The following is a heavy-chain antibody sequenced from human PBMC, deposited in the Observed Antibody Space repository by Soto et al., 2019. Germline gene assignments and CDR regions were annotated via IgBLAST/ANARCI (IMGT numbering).Heavy chain of an antibody. Sequence: GGSLRLSCAASGFTFSNYAMHWVRQAPGKGLEWVAVISYDGSNKYYADSVKGRFTISRDNSKNTLYVEMNSLRGEDTAMYYCAKDRVGRDGYNGPFDDWGQGTLVTVSS. V-gene: IGHV3-30-3*01. CDR3: AKDRVGRDGYNGPFDD. D-gene: IGHD5-12*01. J-gene: IGHJ4*02. CDR1: GFTFSNYA. CDR2: ISYDGSNK.